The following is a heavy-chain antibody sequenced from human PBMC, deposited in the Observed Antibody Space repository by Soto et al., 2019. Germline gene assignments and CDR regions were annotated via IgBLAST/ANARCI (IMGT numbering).Heavy chain of an antibody. D-gene: IGHD3-22*01. V-gene: IGHV1-46*01. CDR2: INPSGGST. CDR3: ARDVHQYYDSSGYYYPQPFDY. J-gene: IGHJ4*02. Sequence: ASVKVSCKASGYTFTSYYMHWVRQAPGQGLEWMGIINPSGGSTSYAQKFQGRVTMTRDTSTSTAYMELSSLRSEDTAVYYCARDVHQYYDSSGYYYPQPFDYWGQGTLVTVSS. CDR1: GYTFTSYY.